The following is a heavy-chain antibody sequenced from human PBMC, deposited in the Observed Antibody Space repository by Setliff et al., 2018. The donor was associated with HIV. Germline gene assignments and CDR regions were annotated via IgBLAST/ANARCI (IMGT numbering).Heavy chain of an antibody. V-gene: IGHV4-31*03. CDR1: GGSISSGGYY. CDR2: ILYSGST. CDR3: ARLNGSGSP. J-gene: IGHJ5*02. Sequence: PSETLSLTCTVSGGSISSGGYYWSWIRQHPGQGLEWIVYILYSGSTYYNPSLKSRVTVSVDTSKNQFSLKLSSVSAADTAVYYCARLNGSGSPWGQGTLVTVSS. D-gene: IGHD3-10*01.